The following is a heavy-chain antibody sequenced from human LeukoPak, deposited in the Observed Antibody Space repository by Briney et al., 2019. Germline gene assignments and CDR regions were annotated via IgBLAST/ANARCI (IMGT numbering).Heavy chain of an antibody. V-gene: IGHV3-11*01. CDR1: GFTFSDCY. Sequence: GGSLRLSCAASGFTFSDCYMSWIRQAPGKGLEWVSYISSSGSAIYYADSVKGRFTISRDNAKNSLYLQMNSLRAEDTAVYYCAREGGSYYNPLDYWGQGTLVTVSS. D-gene: IGHD1-26*01. J-gene: IGHJ4*02. CDR3: AREGGSYYNPLDY. CDR2: ISSSGSAI.